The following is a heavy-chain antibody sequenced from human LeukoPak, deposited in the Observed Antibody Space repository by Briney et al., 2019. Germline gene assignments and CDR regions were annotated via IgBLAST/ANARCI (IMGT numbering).Heavy chain of an antibody. J-gene: IGHJ4*02. Sequence: GGSLRLSCAASGFTFRSYSMHWVRQAPGKGLEWVSYISSTSSTIYYADSVKGRFTISRDNAKNSLYLQMSSLRVEDTAVYYCARDYQGHFEYWGQGTLVTVSS. D-gene: IGHD2-2*01. CDR2: ISSTSSTI. CDR1: GFTFRSYS. V-gene: IGHV3-48*01. CDR3: ARDYQGHFEY.